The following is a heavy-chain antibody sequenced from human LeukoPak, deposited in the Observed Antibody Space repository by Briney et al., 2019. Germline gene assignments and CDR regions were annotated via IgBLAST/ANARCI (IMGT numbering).Heavy chain of an antibody. Sequence: GRSLRLSCAASGFTFSSYGMHWVRQAPGKGLEWEAVISYDGSNKYYADSVKGRFTISRDNSKNTLYLQMNSLRAEDTAVYYCAKEAGSGLRVTGDYWGQGTLVTVSS. CDR1: GFTFSSYG. CDR3: AKEAGSGLRVTGDY. V-gene: IGHV3-30*18. D-gene: IGHD3-10*01. CDR2: ISYDGSNK. J-gene: IGHJ4*02.